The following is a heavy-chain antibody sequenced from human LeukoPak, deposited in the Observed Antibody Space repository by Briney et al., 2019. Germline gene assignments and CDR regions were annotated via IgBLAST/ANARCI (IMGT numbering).Heavy chain of an antibody. V-gene: IGHV6-1*01. D-gene: IGHD3-10*01. CDR1: GDSFSSNSAA. J-gene: IGHJ4*02. Sequence: SQTLSLTCAISGDSFSSNSAAWNWIWQSPSRGLEWLGRTYYRSKWYNDYAVSVKSRITINPDTSKNQFSLQLSSVTAADTAVYYCARLKTYYYGSGPIWGQGTLVTVSS. CDR2: TYYRSKWYN. CDR3: ARLKTYYYGSGPI.